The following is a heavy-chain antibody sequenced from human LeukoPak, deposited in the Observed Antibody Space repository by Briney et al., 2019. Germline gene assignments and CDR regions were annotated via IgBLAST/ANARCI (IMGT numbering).Heavy chain of an antibody. CDR3: ARESYSSSSGEYYYYYGMDV. CDR2: INPNSGGT. CDR1: GYTFTSYG. V-gene: IGHV1-2*02. D-gene: IGHD6-6*01. J-gene: IGHJ6*02. Sequence: ASVKVSCKASGYTFTSYGISWVRQAPGQGLEWMGWINPNSGGTNYAQKFQGRVTMTRDTSISTAYMELSRLRSDDTAVYYCARESYSSSSGEYYYYYGMDVWGQGTTVTVSS.